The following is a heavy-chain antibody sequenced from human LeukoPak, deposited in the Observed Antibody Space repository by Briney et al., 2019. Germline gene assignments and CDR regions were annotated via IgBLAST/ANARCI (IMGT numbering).Heavy chain of an antibody. CDR1: GFTFSSYG. D-gene: IGHD3-22*01. V-gene: IGHV3-30*18. CDR3: AKDQLTYYFDSSGYYPLAY. Sequence: GGSLRLSCAASGFTFSSYGMHWVSQAPGKGVEWVAVISYDGSNKYYADSVKGRFTISRDNSKNTLYLQMNSLRAEDTAVYYCAKDQLTYYFDSSGYYPLAYWGQGTLVTVSS. CDR2: ISYDGSNK. J-gene: IGHJ4*02.